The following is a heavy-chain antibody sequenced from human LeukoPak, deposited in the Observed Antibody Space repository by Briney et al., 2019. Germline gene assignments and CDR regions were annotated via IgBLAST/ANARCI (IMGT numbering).Heavy chain of an antibody. J-gene: IGHJ4*02. CDR2: ISWDGGST. D-gene: IGHD6-13*01. Sequence: GGSLRLSCAASGFTFDDYTMHWVRQAPGKSLEWVSLISWDGGSTYYADSVKGRFTISRDNSKNSLYLQMNSLRTEDTALYYCAKEGSYRSSWNGLDYWGQGTLVTVSS. V-gene: IGHV3-43*01. CDR3: AKEGSYRSSWNGLDY. CDR1: GFTFDDYT.